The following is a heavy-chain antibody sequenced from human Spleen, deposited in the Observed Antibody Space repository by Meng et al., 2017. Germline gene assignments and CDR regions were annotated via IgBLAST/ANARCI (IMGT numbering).Heavy chain of an antibody. J-gene: IGHJ2*01. Sequence: VHLQEPGPGLVRPPEPLSLTCTVFGDSLSRRDVSCSWIRQPPGKGLEWIGYISYRGSTNYNPSLKTRVTILVDTSKNQFSLKLSSVTPADTAVYYCARSAYCNGDCYSGYRYFDLWGRGTLVTVSS. V-gene: IGHV4-61*08. CDR3: ARSAYCNGDCYSGYRYFDL. CDR2: ISYRGST. D-gene: IGHD2-21*02. CDR1: GDSLSRRDVS.